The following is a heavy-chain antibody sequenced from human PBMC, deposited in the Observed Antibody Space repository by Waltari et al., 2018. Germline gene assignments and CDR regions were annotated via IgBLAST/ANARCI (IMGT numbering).Heavy chain of an antibody. J-gene: IGHJ4*02. D-gene: IGHD7-27*01. V-gene: IGHV4-59*01. CDR3: ARGPGVRGIVDY. CDR1: GGSISGFH. Sequence: QVQLQESGPGLVKPSETLSLTCTVSGGSISGFHWRWIRQPPGKGLQLIGYIYYSGSSGTTNYNASLKSRVTISVDMSKNQFSLRLSSVTAADTAVYYCARGPGVRGIVDYWGQGTLVTVSS. CDR2: IYYSGSSGTT.